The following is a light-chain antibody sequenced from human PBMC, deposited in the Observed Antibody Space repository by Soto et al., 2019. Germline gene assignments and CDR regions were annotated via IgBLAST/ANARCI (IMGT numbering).Light chain of an antibody. CDR2: AAS. CDR3: QQSYTSWWT. Sequence: DLQMTQSPSSLSASVGDRVSITCRASQSISTHLSWYQQKPGKAPKLLIYAASSLQSWVPSRFTGSGSGTDLTITISSLRPEDCETYYGQQSYTSWWTFGQGTKVDIK. V-gene: IGKV1-39*01. J-gene: IGKJ1*01. CDR1: QSISTH.